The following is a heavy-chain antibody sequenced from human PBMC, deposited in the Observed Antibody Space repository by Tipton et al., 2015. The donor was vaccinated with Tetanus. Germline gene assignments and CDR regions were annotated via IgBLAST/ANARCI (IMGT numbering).Heavy chain of an antibody. V-gene: IGHV5-51*01. CDR3: ARAHCTDGVCNFDF. J-gene: IGHJ4*02. CDR1: GYIFNNYW. D-gene: IGHD2-8*01. CDR2: IYPGDSDT. Sequence: MQLVQSGGEVKKPGESLKISCKGSGYIFNNYWIGWVRQKPGKGLEWMGIIYPGDSDTRYSPSFQGQVTISVDKSINTAYLQSSSLKASDTSMFYCARAHCTDGVCNFDFWGQGALVTVAS.